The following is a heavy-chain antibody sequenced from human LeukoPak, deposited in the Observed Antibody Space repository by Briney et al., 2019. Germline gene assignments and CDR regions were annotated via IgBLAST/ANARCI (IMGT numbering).Heavy chain of an antibody. D-gene: IGHD3-9*01. CDR3: ARPGRGFLTGYLN. Sequence: SETLSLTCTVSGDSITRSSDYWGWIRQPPGKGPEWIGSVYYIGSTFYNPSLKSRVTISVDTSKNQFSLKLSSVTAADTAVYYCARPGRGFLTGYLNWGQGTLVTVSS. V-gene: IGHV4-39*07. CDR2: VYYIGST. J-gene: IGHJ4*02. CDR1: GDSITRSSDY.